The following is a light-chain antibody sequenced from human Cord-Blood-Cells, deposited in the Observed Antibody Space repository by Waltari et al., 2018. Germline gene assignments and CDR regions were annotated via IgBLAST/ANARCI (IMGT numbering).Light chain of an antibody. Sequence: DILMTQSPYSLAVSLGERVTINCKSSQSVLYSSNNKNYLAWYQQKPGQPPKLPIYWASTRESGVPDRFSGSGSGKDFTLTISSLQAEDVAVYYCQQYYSTPWTFGQGTKVEIK. CDR3: QQYYSTPWT. CDR2: WAS. V-gene: IGKV4-1*01. J-gene: IGKJ1*01. CDR1: QSVLYSSNNKNY.